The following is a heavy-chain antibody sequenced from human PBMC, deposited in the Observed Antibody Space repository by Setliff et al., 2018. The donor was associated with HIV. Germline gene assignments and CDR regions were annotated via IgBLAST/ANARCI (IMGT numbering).Heavy chain of an antibody. J-gene: IGHJ2*01. CDR3: ARTALWFDEADWYFDL. D-gene: IGHD3-10*01. CDR1: GYSISSSYW. CDR2: IGNIYNGGST. Sequence: NPSETLSLTCAVSGYSISSSYWWGWIRQSPGKGLEWIGNIGNIYNGGSTYYNPSLKSRVTMSVDTSKNQFSLKLSSVTAVDPAVYYCARTALWFDEADWYFDLWGRGTLVTVSS. V-gene: IGHV4-28*01.